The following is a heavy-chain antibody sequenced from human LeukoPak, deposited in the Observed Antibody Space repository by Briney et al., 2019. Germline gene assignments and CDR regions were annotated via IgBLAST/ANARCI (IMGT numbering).Heavy chain of an antibody. V-gene: IGHV3-53*05. D-gene: IGHD3-10*01. CDR1: GFTVSSNY. CDR2: IYSGGST. CDR3: ARDRGVVRGVIKGIFDY. J-gene: IGHJ4*02. Sequence: PGGSLRLSCAASGFTVSSNYMSWVRQAPGKGLERVSAIYSGGSTYYADSVKGRFTISRDNSKNTLYLQMNSLRAEDTAVYYCARDRGVVRGVIKGIFDYWGQGTLVTVSS.